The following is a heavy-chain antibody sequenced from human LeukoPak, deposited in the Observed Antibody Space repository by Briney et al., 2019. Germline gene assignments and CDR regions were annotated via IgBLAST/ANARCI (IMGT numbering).Heavy chain of an antibody. CDR2: ISSSSSTI. Sequence: PGGSLRLSCAASGFTFSSYSMNWVRQAPGKGLEWVSYISSSSSTIYYADSVKGRFTISRDNAKNSLYLQMNSLRAEDTAVYYCARGKGGSPGWFDPWGQGTLVTVSS. J-gene: IGHJ5*02. D-gene: IGHD6-25*01. CDR3: ARGKGGSPGWFDP. V-gene: IGHV3-48*01. CDR1: GFTFSSYS.